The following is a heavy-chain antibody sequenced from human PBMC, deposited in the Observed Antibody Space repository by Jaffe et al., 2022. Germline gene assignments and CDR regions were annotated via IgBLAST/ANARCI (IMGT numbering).Heavy chain of an antibody. J-gene: IGHJ6*03. CDR1: GFTFSSYW. Sequence: EVQLVESGGGLVQPGGSLRLSCAASGFTFSSYWMHWVRQAPGKGLVWVSRINSDGSSTSYADSVKGRFTISRDNAKNTLYLQMNSLRAEDTAVYYCARDSSLEWLERVYYYMDVWGKGTTVTVSS. V-gene: IGHV3-74*01. CDR3: ARDSSLEWLERVYYYMDV. CDR2: INSDGSST. D-gene: IGHD3-3*01.